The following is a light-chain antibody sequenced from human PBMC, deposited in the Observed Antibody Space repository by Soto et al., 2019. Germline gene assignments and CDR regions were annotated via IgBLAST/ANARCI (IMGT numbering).Light chain of an antibody. J-gene: IGKJ5*01. V-gene: IGKV3-11*01. CDR2: DAS. CDR1: QSVSTY. Sequence: EIVLTQSPATLSLSPWESATLSCWASQSVSTYLAWYQQKPGQAPRLLIYDASSRATGIPARFSGRGCGTVSTLTISSVEPEDFAVDYCQQRSNWITFGQGTRLEIK. CDR3: QQRSNWIT.